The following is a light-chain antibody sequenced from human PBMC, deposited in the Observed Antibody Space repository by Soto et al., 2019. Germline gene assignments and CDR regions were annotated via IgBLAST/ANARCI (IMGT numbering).Light chain of an antibody. V-gene: IGKV3-20*01. J-gene: IGKJ4*01. Sequence: EVVLTHSPGTLSFSPLEKSTLXLMASQTVRNNYLAWYQQKPGQAPRLLIYDASSRATGIPDRFSGGGSGTDFTLTISRLEPEDFAVYYCQQFSSYPLTFGGGTKVDI. CDR2: DAS. CDR3: QQFSSYPLT. CDR1: QTVRNNY.